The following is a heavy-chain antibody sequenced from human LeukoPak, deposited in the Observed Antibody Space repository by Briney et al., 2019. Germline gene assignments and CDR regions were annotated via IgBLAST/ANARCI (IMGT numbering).Heavy chain of an antibody. CDR1: GFTFDDYA. CDR2: ISWNSGSR. V-gene: IGHV3-9*01. CDR3: AKDPRIAAAGTIGYFDY. Sequence: GGSLRLSCAASGFTFDDYAMHWVRQAPGKGLEWVSGISWNSGSRGYADSVKGRFTISRDNAKNSLYLQMNSLRAEDTALYYCAKDPRIAAAGTIGYFDYWGQGTLVTVSS. D-gene: IGHD6-13*01. J-gene: IGHJ4*02.